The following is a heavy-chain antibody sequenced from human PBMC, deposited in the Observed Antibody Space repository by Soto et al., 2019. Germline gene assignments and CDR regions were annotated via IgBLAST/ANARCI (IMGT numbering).Heavy chain of an antibody. Sequence: GGSLRLSCAASGFTFSSYAMSWVRQAPGKGLEWVSAISGSGGSTYYADSVKGRFTISRDNSKNTLYLQMNSLRAEDTAVYYCAKYRGYCSGGSCSSEGYLDYWGLGTLVTVSS. D-gene: IGHD2-15*01. CDR2: ISGSGGST. V-gene: IGHV3-23*01. CDR3: AKYRGYCSGGSCSSEGYLDY. CDR1: GFTFSSYA. J-gene: IGHJ4*02.